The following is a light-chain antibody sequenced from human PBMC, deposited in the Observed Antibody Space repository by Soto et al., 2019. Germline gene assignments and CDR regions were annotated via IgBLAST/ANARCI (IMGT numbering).Light chain of an antibody. CDR3: QQRSDWAFS. V-gene: IGKV3-11*01. J-gene: IGKJ3*01. CDR2: DAS. CDR1: ESISDY. Sequence: EIVLTQSPATLSLSPGETATLSCRASESISDYLGWYQQKPGQAPRLLIYDASNRATGIPGRFSGSGSGTEFTLTISSLEPEDFAVYYCQQRSDWAFSFGPGTKVDLK.